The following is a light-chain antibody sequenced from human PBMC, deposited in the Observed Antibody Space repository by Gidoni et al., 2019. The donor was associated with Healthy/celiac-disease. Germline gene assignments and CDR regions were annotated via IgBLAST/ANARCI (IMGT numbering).Light chain of an antibody. V-gene: IGKV3-20*01. CDR1: QSVSSSY. J-gene: IGKJ1*01. CDR2: GAS. Sequence: GTLSLSPGERATLSCRASQSVSSSYLAWYQQKPGQAPRLLIYGASSRATGIPDRFSGSGSGTDFTLTISRLEPEDFAVYYCQQYGSSPQTFGQGTKVEIK. CDR3: QQYGSSPQT.